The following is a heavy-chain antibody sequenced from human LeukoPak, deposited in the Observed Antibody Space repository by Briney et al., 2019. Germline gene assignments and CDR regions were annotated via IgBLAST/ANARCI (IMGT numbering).Heavy chain of an antibody. V-gene: IGHV3-9*01. D-gene: IGHD6-19*01. CDR1: GFTFDDYA. CDR2: ISWNSGSI. CDR3: AKDMRGDGAGYSSGWSFDY. Sequence: GGSLRLSCAASGFTFDDYAMHWVRQAPGKGLEWVSGISWNSGSIGYADSVKGRFTISRDNAKNSLYLQMNSLRAEDTALYYCAKDMRGDGAGYSSGWSFDYWGQGTLVIVSS. J-gene: IGHJ4*02.